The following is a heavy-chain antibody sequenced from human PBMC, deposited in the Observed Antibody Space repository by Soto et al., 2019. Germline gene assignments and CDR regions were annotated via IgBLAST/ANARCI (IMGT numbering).Heavy chain of an antibody. Sequence: EVQLVESGGGLVKPGGSLRLSCAASGFTFSSYSMNWVRQAPGKGLEWVSSISSSSSYIYYADSVKGRFTISRDNAKNSLYLQMNSLRAEDTAVYYCARDLGGSYRDAFDIWGQGTMVTVSS. V-gene: IGHV3-21*01. D-gene: IGHD1-26*01. J-gene: IGHJ3*02. CDR3: ARDLGGSYRDAFDI. CDR2: ISSSSSYI. CDR1: GFTFSSYS.